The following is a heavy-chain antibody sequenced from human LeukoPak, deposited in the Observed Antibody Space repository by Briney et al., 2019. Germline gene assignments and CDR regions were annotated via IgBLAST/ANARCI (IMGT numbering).Heavy chain of an antibody. D-gene: IGHD3-10*01. CDR2: ISGSGGST. CDR1: GFTFSSYA. Sequence: PGGSLRLSCAASGFTFSSYAMSWVRQAPGKGLEWVSAISGSGGSTYYADSVKGRFTISRDNSKNTLYLQMNSLRAEDTAVYYCARDPDYYGSGSYYINWGQGTLVTVSS. CDR3: ARDPDYYGSGSYYIN. J-gene: IGHJ4*02. V-gene: IGHV3-23*01.